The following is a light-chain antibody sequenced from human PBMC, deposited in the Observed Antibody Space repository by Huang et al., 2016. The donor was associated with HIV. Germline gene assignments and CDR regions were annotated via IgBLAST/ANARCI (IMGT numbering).Light chain of an antibody. V-gene: IGKV1-5*03. Sequence: DIQMTQSPSTLSASVGDRVTITCRASQSISGCLAWYQQKPGKAPKLLILEASNLQMGLPSRFSCSGSGTQYTLTISSLQPDDFAPYYFQQVHGSPYTFGRGTKLEIK. CDR1: QSISGC. CDR2: EAS. CDR3: QQVHGSPYT. J-gene: IGKJ2*01.